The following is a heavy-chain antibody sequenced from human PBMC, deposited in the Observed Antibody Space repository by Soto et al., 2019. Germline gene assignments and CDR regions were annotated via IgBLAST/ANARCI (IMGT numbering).Heavy chain of an antibody. J-gene: IGHJ6*01. CDR3: TNTEPSRYGRDV. V-gene: IGHV3-30*18. D-gene: IGHD1-26*01. CDR1: GFAFRSYA. CDR2: ISYDGSKK. Sequence: QVQLVESGGGVVQPGRSLRLSCAASGFAFRSYAMHWVRQAPGKGLEGVADISYDGSKKDYADSVKGRFTISRDNSQNTLYLEMTGLRGDDTAVYYCTNTEPSRYGRDVWGRGTTVTVSS.